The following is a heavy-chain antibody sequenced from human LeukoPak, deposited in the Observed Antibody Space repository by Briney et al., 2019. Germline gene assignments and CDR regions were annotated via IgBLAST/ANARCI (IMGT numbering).Heavy chain of an antibody. D-gene: IGHD3-3*01. V-gene: IGHV1-8*01. Sequence: RASVKVSCKASGYTFTSYDINWVRQATGQGLEWMGWMNPNSGNTGYAQKFQGRVTMTRNTSISTAYMELSSLRSEDTAVYYCARVATYYDFWSGYYKLSAFDIWGQGTMVTVSS. CDR1: GYTFTSYD. J-gene: IGHJ3*02. CDR3: ARVATYYDFWSGYYKLSAFDI. CDR2: MNPNSGNT.